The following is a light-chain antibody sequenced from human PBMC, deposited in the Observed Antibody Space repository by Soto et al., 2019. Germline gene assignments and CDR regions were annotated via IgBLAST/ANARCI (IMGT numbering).Light chain of an antibody. J-gene: IGKJ1*01. CDR2: DVS. CDR3: QQRSNWPRT. V-gene: IGKV3-11*01. CDR1: QNISSY. Sequence: EIVLTQYPGTLSLSPGERATLSCRASQNISSYLTWYQQKPGQAPRLLIYDVSNRATGIPARFSGSGSGTDFTLTISSLEPEDFAVYYCQQRSNWPRTFGQGTKVDIK.